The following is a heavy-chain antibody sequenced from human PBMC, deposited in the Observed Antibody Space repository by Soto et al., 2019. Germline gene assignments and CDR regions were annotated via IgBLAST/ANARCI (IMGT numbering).Heavy chain of an antibody. Sequence: GGSLRLSCAASGFTFSSYGMHWVRQAPGKGLEWVAVISYDGSNKYYADSVKGRFTIPRDNSKNTLYLQMNSLRAEDTAVYYCAKERGYDFWSGHYTEVYYYYGMDVWGQGTTVTVSS. J-gene: IGHJ6*02. CDR2: ISYDGSNK. CDR1: GFTFSSYG. D-gene: IGHD3-3*01. V-gene: IGHV3-30*18. CDR3: AKERGYDFWSGHYTEVYYYYGMDV.